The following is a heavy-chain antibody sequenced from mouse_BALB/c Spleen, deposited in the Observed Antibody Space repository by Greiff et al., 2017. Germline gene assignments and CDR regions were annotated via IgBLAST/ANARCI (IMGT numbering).Heavy chain of an antibody. J-gene: IGHJ3*01. Sequence: VQLQQSGAELVRSGASVKLSCTASGFNIKDYYMHWVKQRPEQGLEWIGWIDPENGDTEYAPKFQGKATMTADTSSNTAYLQLSSLTSEDTAVYYCSSGWFAYWGQGTLVTVSA. V-gene: IGHV14-4*02. D-gene: IGHD3-1*01. CDR1: GFNIKDYY. CDR2: IDPENGDT. CDR3: SSGWFAY.